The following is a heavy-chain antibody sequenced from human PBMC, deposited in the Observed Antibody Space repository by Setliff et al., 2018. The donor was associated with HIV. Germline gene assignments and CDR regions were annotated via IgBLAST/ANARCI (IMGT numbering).Heavy chain of an antibody. Sequence: SETLSLTCTVSGDSISTNSPYWAWIRQPPGKGLEWIGTIFYSGFTYYNPSLKSRVSIAVDTSKNQISLRLSSVTVADTAVYYCARGPSSTHWSPGYFQHWGQGTPVTVSS. CDR2: IFYSGFT. D-gene: IGHD2-8*02. CDR1: GDSISTNSPY. J-gene: IGHJ1*01. V-gene: IGHV4-39*01. CDR3: ARGPSSTHWSPGYFQH.